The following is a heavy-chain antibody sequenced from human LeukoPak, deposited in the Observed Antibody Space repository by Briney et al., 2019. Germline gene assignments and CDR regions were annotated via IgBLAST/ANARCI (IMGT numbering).Heavy chain of an antibody. CDR1: GFTFSSYS. CDR3: ARERVVTETFDY. CDR2: ISSSSSYI. V-gene: IGHV3-21*01. Sequence: PGGSLRLSCAASGFTFSSYSMNWVRQAPGKGLEWVSSISSSSSYIYYADSVKGRFTISRDSAKNSLYLQMNSLRAEDTAVYYCARERVVTETFDYWGQGTLVTVSS. J-gene: IGHJ4*02. D-gene: IGHD2-21*02.